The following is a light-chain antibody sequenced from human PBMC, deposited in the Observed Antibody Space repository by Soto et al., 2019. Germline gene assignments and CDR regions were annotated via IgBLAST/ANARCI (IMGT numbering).Light chain of an antibody. CDR1: SRDVGAYKF. Sequence: QSVLTQPPSASGSPGQSVTISCTGTSRDVGAYKFVSWYQQHPGKAPKLLIYDVSKRPTGVPDRFSGSKSGNTASLTVSGLQADDEDDYYCSSYAGNSNYVFGSGTKLTVL. CDR2: DVS. CDR3: SSYAGNSNYV. V-gene: IGLV2-8*01. J-gene: IGLJ1*01.